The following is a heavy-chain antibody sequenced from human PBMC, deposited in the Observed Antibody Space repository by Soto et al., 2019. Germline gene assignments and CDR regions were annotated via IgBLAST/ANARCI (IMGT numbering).Heavy chain of an antibody. D-gene: IGHD5-18*01. V-gene: IGHV3-30*03. CDR2: LSYDGINN. CDR1: GFTFSSYG. Sequence: GGSLRLSCAASGFTFSSYGMHWVRQAPGKGPEWVVVLSYDGINNDYVDSVKGRFTISRYNSKNTLYLQMNSLRAEDTAVYYFALVNAVDTAMVFAYYFDYWGQGTLVTVSS. J-gene: IGHJ4*02. CDR3: ALVNAVDTAMVFAYYFDY.